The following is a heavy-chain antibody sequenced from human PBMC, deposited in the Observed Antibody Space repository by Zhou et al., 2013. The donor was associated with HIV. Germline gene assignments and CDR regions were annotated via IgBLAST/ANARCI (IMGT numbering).Heavy chain of an antibody. CDR2: ISAYNGNT. CDR3: AREPSAHYRHYLDY. CDR1: GYIFTSYG. Sequence: QVQLVQSGAEVKKPGASVKVSCKASGYIFTSYGISWVRQAPGQGLEWMGWISAYNGNTNYAQKFQDRVTMTTDTSTSTAYMELRSLRSDDTAVYYCAREPSAHYRHYLDYWGQGTLVTVSS. D-gene: IGHD1-26*01. V-gene: IGHV1-18*01. J-gene: IGHJ4*02.